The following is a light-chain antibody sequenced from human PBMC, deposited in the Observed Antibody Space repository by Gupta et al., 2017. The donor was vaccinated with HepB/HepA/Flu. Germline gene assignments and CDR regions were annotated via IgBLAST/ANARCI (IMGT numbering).Light chain of an antibody. CDR3: QSFDNRLRVV. CDR1: SSNIGAGYD. Sequence: QSVLTQPPSVSGAPGQRVTISCPGSSSNIGAGYDVHWYQQVPGTAPRLLIYTTNNRPSGVPDRFSGSKSGTSASLAITGLQSEDEADYYCQSFDNRLRVVFGGGTRLTV. J-gene: IGLJ2*01. V-gene: IGLV1-40*01. CDR2: TTN.